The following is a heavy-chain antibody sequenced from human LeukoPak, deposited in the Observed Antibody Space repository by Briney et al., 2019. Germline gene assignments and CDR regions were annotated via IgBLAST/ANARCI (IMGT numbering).Heavy chain of an antibody. D-gene: IGHD6-6*01. CDR3: ARGPNSNWSGLDF. Sequence: GGSLRLSCTASGFSFSGHWMHWARQLPGKGLVWVSRISPTGSTTSYADSVKGRFTVSRDNAKNTLYLQANNLRAEDTAVYYCARGPNSNWSGLDFWGQGTLLTVSS. V-gene: IGHV3-74*01. CDR1: GFSFSGHW. J-gene: IGHJ4*02. CDR2: ISPTGSTT.